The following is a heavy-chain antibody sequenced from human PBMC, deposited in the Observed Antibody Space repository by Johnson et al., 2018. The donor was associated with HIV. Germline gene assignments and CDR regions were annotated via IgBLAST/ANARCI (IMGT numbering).Heavy chain of an antibody. CDR2: ISWNSGSI. CDR1: GFTFSNAW. D-gene: IGHD6-13*01. V-gene: IGHV3-9*01. CDR3: AKDIAAAGTDAFDI. Sequence: EVLLLESGGGLVKPGGSLRLSCAASGFTFSNAWMSWVRQAPGKGLEWVSGISWNSGSIGYADSVKGRFTISRDNAKNSLYLQMNSLRAEDTALYYCAKDIAAAGTDAFDIWGQGTMVTVSS. J-gene: IGHJ3*02.